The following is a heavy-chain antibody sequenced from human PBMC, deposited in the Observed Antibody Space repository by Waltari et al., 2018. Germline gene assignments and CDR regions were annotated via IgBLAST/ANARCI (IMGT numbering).Heavy chain of an antibody. CDR1: GYSISSGYY. J-gene: IGHJ4*02. CDR2: IYHSGGT. D-gene: IGHD3-22*01. CDR3: ARHGYDSSGYYSY. V-gene: IGHV4-38-2*01. Sequence: QVQLQESGPGLVKPSETLSLTCAVSGYSISSGYYWGWIRQPPGKGLEWIGSIYHSGGTYYNPSLKSRVTISVDTSKNQFSLKLSSVTAADTAVYYCARHGYDSSGYYSYWGQGTLVTVSS.